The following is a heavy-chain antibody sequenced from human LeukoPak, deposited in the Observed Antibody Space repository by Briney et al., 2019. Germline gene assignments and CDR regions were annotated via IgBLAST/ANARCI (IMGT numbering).Heavy chain of an antibody. CDR3: ARSSIAGDAFDI. V-gene: IGHV3-21*01. CDR2: ISSSSSYI. J-gene: IGHJ3*02. CDR1: GFTFSSYS. D-gene: IGHD3-22*01. Sequence: PGGSLRLSCAAPGFTFSSYSMNWVRQAPGKGLEWVSSISSSSSYIYYADSVKGRFTISRDNAKNSLYLQMNSLRAEDTAVYYCARSSIAGDAFDIWGQGTMVTVSS.